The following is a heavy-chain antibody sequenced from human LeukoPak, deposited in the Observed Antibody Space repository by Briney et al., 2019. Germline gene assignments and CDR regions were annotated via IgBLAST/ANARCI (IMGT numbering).Heavy chain of an antibody. CDR1: GFTFSSYA. V-gene: IGHV3-23*01. Sequence: GGSLRLSCAASGFTFSSYAMSWVRQAPGKGLEWVSAISGSGFTYYADSVKGRFTISRDNSKNTLYLQMNSLRAEDTAVYYCAKDLMVNFPSDAFDIWGQGTMVTVSS. CDR2: ISGSGFT. CDR3: AKDLMVNFPSDAFDI. D-gene: IGHD5-18*01. J-gene: IGHJ3*02.